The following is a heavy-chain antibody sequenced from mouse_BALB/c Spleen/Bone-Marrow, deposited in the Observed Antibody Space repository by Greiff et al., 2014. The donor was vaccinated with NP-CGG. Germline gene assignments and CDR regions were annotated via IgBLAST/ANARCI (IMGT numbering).Heavy chain of an antibody. CDR1: GFTFSDYY. D-gene: IGHD2-1*01. J-gene: IGHJ4*01. V-gene: IGHV5-4*02. Sequence: EVKLVESGGGLVKPGGSLKLSCAVSGFTFSDYYMYWVRQNPEKRLEWVATINDGGSYTYYPDSVKGRFTISRDNAKNNLYLQMGSLKSEDTAMYYCARDGNFARDYWGQGTSVTVSS. CDR2: INDGGSYT. CDR3: ARDGNFARDY.